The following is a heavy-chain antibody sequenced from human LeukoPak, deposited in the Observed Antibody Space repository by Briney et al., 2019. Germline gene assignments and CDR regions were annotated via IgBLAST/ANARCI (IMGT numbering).Heavy chain of an antibody. Sequence: PGGSLRLSCAASGFTFSTYAMSCVRQVPGKGLECVSGLSGSGDTTYHADPVKGRFTISRDNSKNTLYLQMNSLRAEDTAVYYCSRDRSDNTTWYVGSHWGQGVLVTVSS. V-gene: IGHV3-23*01. D-gene: IGHD6-13*01. CDR2: LSGSGDTT. CDR3: SRDRSDNTTWYVGSH. CDR1: GFTFSTYA. J-gene: IGHJ4*02.